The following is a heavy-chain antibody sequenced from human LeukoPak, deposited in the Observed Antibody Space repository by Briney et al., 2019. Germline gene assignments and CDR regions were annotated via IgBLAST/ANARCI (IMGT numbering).Heavy chain of an antibody. CDR1: GVSFSGYY. D-gene: IGHD2-2*02. CDR2: INHSGST. J-gene: IGHJ6*02. V-gene: IGHV4-34*01. Sequence: SETLSLTCAVYGVSFSGYYWSWIRQPPGKGLEWIGEINHSGSTNYNPSLKSRVTISVDTSKNQFSLKLSSVTAADTAVYYCARGRAHCSSTSCYRYYYYGMDVWGQGTTVTVSS. CDR3: ARGRAHCSSTSCYRYYYYGMDV.